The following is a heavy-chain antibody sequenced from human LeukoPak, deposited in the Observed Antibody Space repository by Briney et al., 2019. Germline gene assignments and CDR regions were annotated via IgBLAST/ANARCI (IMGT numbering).Heavy chain of an antibody. CDR3: AREAKHTVTQHY. CDR1: GFTFSSYS. D-gene: IGHD4-17*01. J-gene: IGHJ4*02. CDR2: ISSSSSYI. V-gene: IGHV3-21*01. Sequence: GGSLRLSCAASGFTFSSYSMNWVRQAPGKGLEWVSSISSSSSYIYYADSVKGRFTISRDNAKNSLYLQMNSLRAEDTAVYYCAREAKHTVTQHYWGQGTLVTVSS.